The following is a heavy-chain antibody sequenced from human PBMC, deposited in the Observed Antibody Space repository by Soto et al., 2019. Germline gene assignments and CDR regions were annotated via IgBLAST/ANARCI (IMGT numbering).Heavy chain of an antibody. CDR2: ISYDGSNK. J-gene: IGHJ4*02. Sequence: GGSLRLSCAASGVTFSSYAMHWVRQAPGKGLEWVAVISYDGSNKYYADSVKGRFTISRDNSKNTLYLQVNSLRAEDTAVYYCAKDKVPVVVTAPFDYWGQGTLVTSPQ. V-gene: IGHV3-30-3*01. CDR1: GVTFSSYA. D-gene: IGHD2-21*02. CDR3: AKDKVPVVVTAPFDY.